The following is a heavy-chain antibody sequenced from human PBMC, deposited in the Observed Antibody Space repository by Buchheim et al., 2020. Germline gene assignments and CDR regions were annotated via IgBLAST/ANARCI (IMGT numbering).Heavy chain of an antibody. CDR2: IKEDGTEK. CDR3: TRPNWGSADY. CDR1: GFTFSNYW. D-gene: IGHD7-27*01. J-gene: IGHJ4*02. Sequence: EVKLVESGGRLVQPGGSLRLSCEASGFTFSNYWMSWVRQAPGRGLEVVANIKEDGTEKYYVDSVKGRFTISRENAKMSVYLQMNTLRVDDTAVYYCTRPNWGSADYWGQGT. V-gene: IGHV3-7*01.